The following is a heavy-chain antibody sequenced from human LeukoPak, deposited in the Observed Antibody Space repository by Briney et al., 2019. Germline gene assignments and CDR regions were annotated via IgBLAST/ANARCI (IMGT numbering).Heavy chain of an antibody. D-gene: IGHD2-15*01. Sequence: GGSLRLSCAASGFTFSSYGMHWVRQAPGKGREWVAVISYDGSNKYYADSVKGRFTISRDNSKNTLYLQMNSLRAEDTAVYYCANLVAATNPFDYWGQGTLVTVSS. J-gene: IGHJ4*02. CDR2: ISYDGSNK. CDR1: GFTFSSYG. CDR3: ANLVAATNPFDY. V-gene: IGHV3-30*18.